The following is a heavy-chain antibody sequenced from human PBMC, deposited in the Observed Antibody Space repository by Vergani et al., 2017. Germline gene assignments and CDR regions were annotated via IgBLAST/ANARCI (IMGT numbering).Heavy chain of an antibody. CDR3: ARGASMYSSSRYGGWFDP. CDR2: MNPNSGNT. J-gene: IGHJ5*02. D-gene: IGHD6-13*01. V-gene: IGHV1-8*01. Sequence: QVQLVQSGAEVKKPGASVKVSCKASGYTFTSYDINWVRQATGQGLEWMGWMNPNSGNTGYAQKFQGRVTMTRNTSINTAYMELGSLRSEDTAVYYCARGASMYSSSRYGGWFDPWGQGSLVTVSS. CDR1: GYTFTSYD.